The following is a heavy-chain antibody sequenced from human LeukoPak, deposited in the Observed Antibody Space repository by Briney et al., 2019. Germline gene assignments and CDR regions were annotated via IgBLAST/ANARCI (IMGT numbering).Heavy chain of an antibody. D-gene: IGHD3-22*01. CDR3: ASPNYWDSRAYAPRVGY. V-gene: IGHV5-51*01. CDR2: FYPGDSDT. Sequence: GESLKISGKGSGYSFTSYWFGWVRQMPGKGLEWIGIFYPGDSDTRYSPSCQGQVTISAAKSISNAYLQWSNLKASNTAVYSYASPNYWDSRAYAPRVGYWGQGTLVTVSS. J-gene: IGHJ4*02. CDR1: GYSFTSYW.